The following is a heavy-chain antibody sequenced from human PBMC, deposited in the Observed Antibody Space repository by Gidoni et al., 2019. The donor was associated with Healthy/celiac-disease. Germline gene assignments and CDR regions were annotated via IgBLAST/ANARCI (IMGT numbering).Heavy chain of an antibody. CDR3: ARASGPQGCSGGSCYIHYMDV. J-gene: IGHJ6*03. CDR2: IIPILGIA. Sequence: QVQLVQSGAEVKKPGSSVKVSCKASGGTFSSYAISWVRQAPGQGLEWMGRIIPILGIANYAQKFQGRVTITADKSTSTAYMELSSLRSEDTAVYYCARASGPQGCSGGSCYIHYMDVWGKGTTVTVSS. CDR1: GGTFSSYA. V-gene: IGHV1-69*04. D-gene: IGHD2-15*01.